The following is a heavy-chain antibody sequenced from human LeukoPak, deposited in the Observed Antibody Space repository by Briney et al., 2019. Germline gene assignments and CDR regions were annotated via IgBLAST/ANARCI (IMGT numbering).Heavy chain of an antibody. CDR1: GYTFTSYG. J-gene: IGHJ5*02. CDR2: ISAYNGNT. CDR3: ARLQSFLSGYDRNWFDP. Sequence: GASVKVSCKASGYTFTSYGTSWVRQAPGQGLEWMGWISAYNGNTNYAQKLQGRVTMTTDTSTSTAYMELRSLRSDDTAVYYCARLQSFLSGYDRNWFDPWGQGTLVTVSS. D-gene: IGHD5-12*01. V-gene: IGHV1-18*01.